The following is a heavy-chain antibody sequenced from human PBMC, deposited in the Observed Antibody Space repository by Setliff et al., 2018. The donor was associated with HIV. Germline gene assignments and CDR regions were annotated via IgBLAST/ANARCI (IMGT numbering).Heavy chain of an antibody. V-gene: IGHV1-3*01. Sequence: GASVKVSCKASGYTFTSYAMHWVRQAPGQRLEWMGWINAGNGNTKYSQKFQGRVTITRDTSASTAYMELSSLRSEDAAVYYRARGFEALYYYYGMDVWGQGTTVTVSS. CDR1: GYTFTSYA. J-gene: IGHJ6*02. CDR2: INAGNGNT. D-gene: IGHD3-3*01. CDR3: ARGFEALYYYYGMDV.